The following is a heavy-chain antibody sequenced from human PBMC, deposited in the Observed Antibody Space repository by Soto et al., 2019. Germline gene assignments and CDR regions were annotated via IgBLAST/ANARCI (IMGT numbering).Heavy chain of an antibody. J-gene: IGHJ4*02. CDR1: GFTFSSYA. CDR3: AKDSRVTMVRGVIIPPGY. V-gene: IGHV3-23*01. Sequence: GGSLRLSCAASGFTFSSYAMSWVRQAPGKGLEWVSAISGSDGSTYYADSVKGRFTISRDNSKNTLYLQMNSLRAEDTAVYFCAKDSRVTMVRGVIIPPGYWGQGTLVTVSS. D-gene: IGHD3-10*01. CDR2: ISGSDGST.